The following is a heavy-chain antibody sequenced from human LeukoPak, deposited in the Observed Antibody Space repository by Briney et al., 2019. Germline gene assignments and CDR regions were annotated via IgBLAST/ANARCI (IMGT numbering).Heavy chain of an antibody. Sequence: PGGSLRLSCAASGFTFSSYEMNWVRQAPGKGLEWVSYISSSGSTIYYADSVKGRFTISRDNAKNSLYLQMNSLRAEDTAVYYCARYSGYKILTGYPSPGYFDYWGQGTLVTVSS. J-gene: IGHJ4*02. D-gene: IGHD3-9*01. CDR3: ARYSGYKILTGYPSPGYFDY. CDR1: GFTFSSYE. V-gene: IGHV3-48*03. CDR2: ISSSGSTI.